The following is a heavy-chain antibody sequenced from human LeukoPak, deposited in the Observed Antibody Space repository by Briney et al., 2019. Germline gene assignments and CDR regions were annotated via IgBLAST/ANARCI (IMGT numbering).Heavy chain of an antibody. V-gene: IGHV3-33*06. Sequence: GGSLRLSCAASGFTFSSYGMHWVRQAPGKGLEWVAVIWYDGSNKYYADSVKGRFTISRDNSKNTLYLQMSSLRVEDTALYYCAKDRANWAIDDWGQGTQVTVSS. J-gene: IGHJ4*02. D-gene: IGHD2-2*02. CDR3: AKDRANWAIDD. CDR2: IWYDGSNK. CDR1: GFTFSSYG.